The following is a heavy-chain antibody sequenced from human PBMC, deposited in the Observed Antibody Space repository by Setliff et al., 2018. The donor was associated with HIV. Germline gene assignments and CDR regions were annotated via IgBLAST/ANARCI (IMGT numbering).Heavy chain of an antibody. V-gene: IGHV4-4*09. D-gene: IGHD3-16*01. CDR1: GASISTYS. CDR2: ISTSGST. CDR3: ARLRLAVMMSLDYFDL. J-gene: IGHJ4*02. Sequence: PSETLSLTCIVSGASISTYSWSWIRQSPGKGLECIGYISTSGSTNYNPSLKSRVTISLDTSKNQFSLKLTSVTAADTAGYYCARLRLAVMMSLDYFDLWGQGTLVTVSS.